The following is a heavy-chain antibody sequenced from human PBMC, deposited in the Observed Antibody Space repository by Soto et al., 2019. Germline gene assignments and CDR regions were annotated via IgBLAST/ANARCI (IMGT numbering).Heavy chain of an antibody. J-gene: IGHJ4*02. Sequence: EVPLLESGGGLVQPGGSLRLSCAASGFTFSSYAMRWVRQAPGKGLEWVSAISGSDDSTYYADSVKGRFTISRDNSKNTLYLQMNSLRAEDTAKYYCARRGSGSYYDYWGQGTLVTVSS. D-gene: IGHD1-26*01. CDR2: ISGSDDST. CDR1: GFTFSSYA. V-gene: IGHV3-23*01. CDR3: ARRGSGSYYDY.